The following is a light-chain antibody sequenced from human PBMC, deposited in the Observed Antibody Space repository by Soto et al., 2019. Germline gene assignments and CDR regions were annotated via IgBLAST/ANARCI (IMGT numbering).Light chain of an antibody. CDR2: AAS. Sequence: EIVLTQSPGTLSLSPGERATLSCRASQSVTSGNLAWYQQKPGQAPRTLIYAASSRATNIPDRFSGSGSGTNFTLTISRLEPEDFAVYYCQQYGSSPPYTCGQGTKLEIK. V-gene: IGKV3-20*01. CDR3: QQYGSSPPYT. CDR1: QSVTSGN. J-gene: IGKJ2*01.